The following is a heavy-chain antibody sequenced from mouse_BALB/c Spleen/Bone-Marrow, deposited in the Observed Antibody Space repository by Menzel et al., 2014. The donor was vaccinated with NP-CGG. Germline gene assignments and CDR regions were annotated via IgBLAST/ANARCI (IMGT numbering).Heavy chain of an antibody. CDR3: ARLEGNYGSTFAY. V-gene: IGHV1-61*01. J-gene: IGHJ3*01. D-gene: IGHD1-1*01. CDR2: IHPSDTET. Sequence: QVQLKESGAELVRPGASVKLSCKASGYSFISYWMNWVKQRPGHGLEWIGMIHPSDTETRLNQRFKDKATLTVDKSSSTAYMQLNSPTSEDSAVYYCARLEGNYGSTFAYWGQGTLVTVSA. CDR1: GYSFISYW.